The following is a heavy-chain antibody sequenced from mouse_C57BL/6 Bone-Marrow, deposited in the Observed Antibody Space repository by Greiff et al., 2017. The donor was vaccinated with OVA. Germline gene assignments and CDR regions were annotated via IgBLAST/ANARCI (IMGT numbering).Heavy chain of an antibody. CDR1: GYSITSGYY. J-gene: IGHJ3*01. Sequence: VQLKESGPGLVKPSQSLSLTCSVTGYSITSGYYWNWIRQFPGNKLEWMGYISYDGSNNYNPSLKNRISITRDTSKNQFFLKLNSVTTEDTATYYCARAYYYGSTNPFAYWGQGTLVTVSA. D-gene: IGHD1-1*01. CDR3: ARAYYYGSTNPFAY. V-gene: IGHV3-6*01. CDR2: ISYDGSN.